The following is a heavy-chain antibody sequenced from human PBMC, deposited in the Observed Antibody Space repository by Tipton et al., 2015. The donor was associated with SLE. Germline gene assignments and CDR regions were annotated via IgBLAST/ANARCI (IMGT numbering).Heavy chain of an antibody. J-gene: IGHJ4*02. Sequence: GSLRLSCAASGFTFSSYSMNWVRQAPGKGLEWVSSISSSSSYIYYADSVKGRFTISRDNAKNSLYLQMNSLRAEDTAVYYCARAMMVGSLRFLEWPFDYWGQGTLVTVSS. CDR3: ARAMMVGSLRFLEWPFDY. V-gene: IGHV3-21*01. CDR1: GFTFSSYS. D-gene: IGHD3-3*01. CDR2: ISSSSSYI.